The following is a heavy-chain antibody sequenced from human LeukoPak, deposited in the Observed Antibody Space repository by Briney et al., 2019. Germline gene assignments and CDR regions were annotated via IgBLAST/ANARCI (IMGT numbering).Heavy chain of an antibody. D-gene: IGHD6-13*01. CDR3: ATLGGGYSSWYFDY. V-gene: IGHV1-18*01. J-gene: IGHJ4*02. CDR1: GYTLTSYG. Sequence: ASVKVSCKASGYTLTSYGISWVRQAPGQGLEWMGWISAYNGNTNYAQKFQGRVTMTEDTSTDTAYMELSSLRSEDTAVYYCATLGGGYSSWYFDYWGQGTLVTVSS. CDR2: ISAYNGNT.